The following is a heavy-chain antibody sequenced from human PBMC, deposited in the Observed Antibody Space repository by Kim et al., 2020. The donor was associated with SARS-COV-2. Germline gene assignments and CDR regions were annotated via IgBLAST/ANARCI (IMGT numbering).Heavy chain of an antibody. V-gene: IGHV3-23*01. Sequence: YADSGKGRFTISRDNSKNTLYLQMNSLRAEDTAVYYCANAYYYDSSGYPDWGQGTLVTVSS. D-gene: IGHD3-22*01. J-gene: IGHJ4*02. CDR3: ANAYYYDSSGYPD.